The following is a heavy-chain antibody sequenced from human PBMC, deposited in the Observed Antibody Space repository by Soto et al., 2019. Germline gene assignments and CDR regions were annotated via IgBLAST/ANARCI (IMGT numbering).Heavy chain of an antibody. V-gene: IGHV4-39*01. CDR2: VYYRGRS. CDR1: GGSVTNSSYY. D-gene: IGHD4-17*01. CDR3: VSQRTTVPTQAYFDL. J-gene: IGHJ2*01. Sequence: PSETLSLTCTVSGGSVTNSSYYWGWIRQSPGKGLEWIGSVYYRGRSYSKSSVKSRVTISVDTSKNRFSLSLNSVTASDTAVYFCVSQRTTVPTQAYFDLWGRGTLVTVSS.